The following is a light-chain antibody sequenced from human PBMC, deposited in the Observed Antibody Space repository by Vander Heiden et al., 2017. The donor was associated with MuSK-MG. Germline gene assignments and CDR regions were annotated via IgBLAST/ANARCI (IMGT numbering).Light chain of an antibody. J-gene: IGKJ1*01. CDR1: QSVSSN. Sequence: EIVMTHSPATLSVSPGERATLACRASQSVSSNLGWYQQKPGQAPRLLIYGASTRATGIPARFSGSGSGTEFTLIISSLQSEGFAVYYCQQYHNLQTFGQGTKVEVK. V-gene: IGKV3-15*01. CDR2: GAS. CDR3: QQYHNLQT.